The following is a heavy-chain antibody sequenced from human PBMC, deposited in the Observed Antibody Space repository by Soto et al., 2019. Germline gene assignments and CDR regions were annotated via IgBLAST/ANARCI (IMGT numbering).Heavy chain of an antibody. V-gene: IGHV3-23*01. D-gene: IGHD3-22*01. Sequence: EVQLLESGGGLVQPGGSLRLSCAASGFTFSSYAMSWVRQAPGKGLEWVSAISGSGGSTYYADSVKGRFTISRDNSKNTLYLQMNSLRAEDTAVYYCANYPLRVVVAKANGMDVWGQGTTVTVSS. CDR3: ANYPLRVVVAKANGMDV. CDR1: GFTFSSYA. CDR2: ISGSGGST. J-gene: IGHJ6*02.